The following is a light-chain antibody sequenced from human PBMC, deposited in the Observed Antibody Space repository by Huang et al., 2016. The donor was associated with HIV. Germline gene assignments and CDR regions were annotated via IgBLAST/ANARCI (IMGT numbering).Light chain of an antibody. V-gene: IGKV3-15*01. CDR2: SAS. CDR1: QGVGRN. Sequence: EIVMTQSPATLSVSPGDRATLSCRASQGVGRNLAWYQQKPGQTPRLLMYSASTRATDIPARFSGSGSGTEFTRTISSLQSEDFAVYYCQQYNDWLYTFGQGTKLEIK. CDR3: QQYNDWLYT. J-gene: IGKJ2*01.